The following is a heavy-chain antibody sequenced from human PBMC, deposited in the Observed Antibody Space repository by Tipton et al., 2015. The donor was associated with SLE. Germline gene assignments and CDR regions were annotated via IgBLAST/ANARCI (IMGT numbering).Heavy chain of an antibody. V-gene: IGHV4-39*07. Sequence: TLSLTCTVSGGSISSSSYYWGWNRQPPGKGLGWIGSIYYSGSTYYNPSLKSRVTISVDTSKNQFSLKLSSVTAADTAVYYCAGYVITMVQGGNYWGQGTLVTVSS. D-gene: IGHD3-10*01. CDR1: GGSISSSSYY. CDR2: IYYSGST. J-gene: IGHJ4*02. CDR3: AGYVITMVQGGNY.